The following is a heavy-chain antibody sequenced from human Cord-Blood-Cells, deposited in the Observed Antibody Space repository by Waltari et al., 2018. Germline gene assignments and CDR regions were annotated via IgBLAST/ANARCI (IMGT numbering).Heavy chain of an antibody. J-gene: IGHJ4*02. CDR3: ARGGSSSNTDY. V-gene: IGHV4-59*01. D-gene: IGHD6-6*01. CDR1: GGSISSYY. Sequence: QVQLQESGPGLVKPSETLSLTCTVSGGSISSYYWSWFRQPPVKGLEWIGYIYYSGGTNYSPPLRGRVTISVDTSKNQFSLKLSSVTAADTAVYYCARGGSSSNTDYWGQGTLVTVSS. CDR2: IYYSGGT.